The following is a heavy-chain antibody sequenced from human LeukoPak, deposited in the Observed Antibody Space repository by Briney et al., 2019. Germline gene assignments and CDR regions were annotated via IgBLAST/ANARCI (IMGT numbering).Heavy chain of an antibody. J-gene: IGHJ4*02. CDR1: GGSISSSSYY. D-gene: IGHD3-10*01. CDR2: IYYSGST. Sequence: SETLSLTCTVSGGSISSSSYYWGWIRQPPGKGLEWIGSIYYSGSTYYNPSLKSRVTISVDTSKNQFSLKLSSVTAADTAVYYCAGTGGITMVRGVIITGDYFDYWGQGTLVTVSS. CDR3: AGTGGITMVRGVIITGDYFDY. V-gene: IGHV4-39*01.